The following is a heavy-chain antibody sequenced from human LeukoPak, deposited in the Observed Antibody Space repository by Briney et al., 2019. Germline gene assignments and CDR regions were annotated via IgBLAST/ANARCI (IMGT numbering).Heavy chain of an antibody. V-gene: IGHV4-31*03. Sequence: PSQTLSLTCTVSGGSISSGGYYWSWIRQHQGKGLEWIGYIYYSGSTYYNPSLKSRVTISVDTSKNQFSLKLSSVTAADTAVYYCARVKHARGWFDPRGQGTLVTVSS. D-gene: IGHD2-2*01. CDR3: ARVKHARGWFDP. J-gene: IGHJ5*02. CDR1: GGSISSGGYY. CDR2: IYYSGST.